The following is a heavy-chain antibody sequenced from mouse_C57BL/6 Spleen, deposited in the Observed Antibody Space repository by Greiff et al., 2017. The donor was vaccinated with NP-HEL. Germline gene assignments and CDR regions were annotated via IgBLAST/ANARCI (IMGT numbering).Heavy chain of an antibody. Sequence: EVQGVESGGDLVKPGGSLKLSCAASGFTFSSYGMSWVRQTPDKRLEWVATISSGGSYTYYPDSVKGRFTISRDNAKNTLYLQMSSLKSEDTAMYYCARHGGAAQVSWFAYWGQGTLVTVAA. CDR1: GFTFSSYG. CDR2: ISSGGSYT. CDR3: ARHGGAAQVSWFAY. D-gene: IGHD3-2*02. J-gene: IGHJ3*01. V-gene: IGHV5-6*01.